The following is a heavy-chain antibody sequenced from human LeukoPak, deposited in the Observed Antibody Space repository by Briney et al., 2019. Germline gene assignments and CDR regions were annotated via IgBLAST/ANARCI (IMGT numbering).Heavy chain of an antibody. CDR1: GFTFSSYA. D-gene: IGHD3-22*01. J-gene: IGHJ4*02. CDR3: ARDVSKSGPYDSSGYYDY. CDR2: ISYDGSNK. V-gene: IGHV3-30*04. Sequence: GGSLRLSRAASGFTFSSYAMHWVRQAPGKGLEWVAVISYDGSNKYYADSVKGRFTISRDNAKNSLYLQMNSLRAEDTAVYYCARDVSKSGPYDSSGYYDYWGQGTLVTVSS.